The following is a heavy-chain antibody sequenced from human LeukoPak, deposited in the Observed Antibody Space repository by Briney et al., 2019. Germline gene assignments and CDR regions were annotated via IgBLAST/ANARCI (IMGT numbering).Heavy chain of an antibody. CDR1: GGSISSGGYS. CDR2: IYYSGST. Sequence: SETLSLTCAVSGGSISSGGYSWSWIRQPPGKGLEWIGYIYYSGSTNYNPSLKSRVTISVDTSKNQFSLKLSSVTAADTAVYYCARVAPPSHYWYYGMDVWGQGTTVTVSS. V-gene: IGHV4-61*08. J-gene: IGHJ6*02. CDR3: ARVAPPSHYWYYGMDV.